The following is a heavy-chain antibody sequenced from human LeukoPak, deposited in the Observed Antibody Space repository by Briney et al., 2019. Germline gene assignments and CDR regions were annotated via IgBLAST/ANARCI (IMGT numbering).Heavy chain of an antibody. CDR1: GYTFSNYY. CDR3: ARDQGSGSRIFDY. D-gene: IGHD6-19*01. Sequence: ASVKVSCKASGYTFSNYYMHWVRQAPGQGLEWMGIINPTGGSTSYAQNFQGRVIVTRDTSTSTVYMELSSLRSEDTAVYYCARDQGSGSRIFDYWGQGTLFTVSS. V-gene: IGHV1-46*01. CDR2: INPTGGST. J-gene: IGHJ4*02.